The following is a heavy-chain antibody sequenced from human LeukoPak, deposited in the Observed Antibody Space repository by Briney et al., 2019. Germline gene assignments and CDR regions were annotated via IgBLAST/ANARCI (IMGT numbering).Heavy chain of an antibody. J-gene: IGHJ4*02. CDR2: ISSSSSTI. Sequence: GGSLRLSCAASGFTFSSYSMNWVRQAPGKGLEWVSYISSSSSTIYYADSVKGRFTISRDNSKNTLYLQMNSLRAEDTAVYYCAKRSGYSSGPFDYWGQGTLVTVSS. CDR1: GFTFSSYS. CDR3: AKRSGYSSGPFDY. D-gene: IGHD6-19*01. V-gene: IGHV3-48*01.